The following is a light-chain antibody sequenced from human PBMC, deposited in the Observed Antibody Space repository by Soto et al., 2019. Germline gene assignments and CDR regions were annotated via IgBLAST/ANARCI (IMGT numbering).Light chain of an antibody. Sequence: EIVMTQSPATLSVSPGERATLSCRASQSVSHNLAWYQKKPGQAPRLLIYGASTRATGIPARFSGSGSGTEFTLTISSLQSEDFAVYYCQKYNNWWTFGQGTRVEIK. CDR3: QKYNNWWT. J-gene: IGKJ1*01. CDR1: QSVSHN. CDR2: GAS. V-gene: IGKV3-15*01.